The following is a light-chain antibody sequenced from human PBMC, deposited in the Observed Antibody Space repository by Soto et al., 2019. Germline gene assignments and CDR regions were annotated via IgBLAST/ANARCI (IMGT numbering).Light chain of an antibody. CDR1: QSVSSN. J-gene: IGKJ1*01. V-gene: IGKV3-15*01. Sequence: EIVMTQSPATLSVSPGERATLSCRASQSVSSNLAWYQQKPGQAPRLLIYGASTRATGIPARFSGSGSGTDFTLTISSLQSEDFAVYYCQQYNDWPPRTFGQGTKVDFK. CDR2: GAS. CDR3: QQYNDWPPRT.